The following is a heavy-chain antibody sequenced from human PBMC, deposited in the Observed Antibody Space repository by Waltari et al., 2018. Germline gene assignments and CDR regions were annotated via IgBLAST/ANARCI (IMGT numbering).Heavy chain of an antibody. Sequence: EVEVLDSGGGLVPAGGSVSLSCASSGFTISTYAMTWVRQRPGKELEWVSSITGSGVSTYYADSVKSRFTISRDNSKNTLYLQMNSLRADDTAVYFCAKVYFSSLDYWGQGALVTVSS. CDR2: ITGSGVST. CDR3: AKVYFSSLDY. CDR1: GFTISTYA. V-gene: IGHV3-23*01. J-gene: IGHJ4*02. D-gene: IGHD3-9*01.